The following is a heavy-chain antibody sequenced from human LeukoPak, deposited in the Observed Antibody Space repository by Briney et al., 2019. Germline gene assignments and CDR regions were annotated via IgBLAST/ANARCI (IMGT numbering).Heavy chain of an antibody. CDR2: INPNSGGT. CDR1: VYTFTVYY. Sequence: ASVTVSCTASVYTFTVYYKHWVRQAPGQGLEWMGWINPNSGGTYYAQKFQGRVTMTRDTSISTAYMELSRLRSDDTAVYYCSRGDQYDTSGEYYSYGMDVWGQGTTVTV. D-gene: IGHD3-22*01. CDR3: SRGDQYDTSGEYYSYGMDV. V-gene: IGHV1-2*02. J-gene: IGHJ6*02.